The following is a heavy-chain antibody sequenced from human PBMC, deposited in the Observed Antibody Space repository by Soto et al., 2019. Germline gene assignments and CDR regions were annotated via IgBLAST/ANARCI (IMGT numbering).Heavy chain of an antibody. J-gene: IGHJ4*02. CDR1: GYAFTTYG. Sequence: QVHLVQSGAEVKKPGASVKVSCKGSGYAFTTYGITWVRQAPGQGLEWMGWISAHNGNTNYAQKLQGRVTVTRDTSTSTAYMELRSLRADDTAVYYCARGRYGDYWGQGALVSVSS. D-gene: IGHD1-1*01. CDR3: ARGRYGDY. CDR2: ISAHNGNT. V-gene: IGHV1-18*01.